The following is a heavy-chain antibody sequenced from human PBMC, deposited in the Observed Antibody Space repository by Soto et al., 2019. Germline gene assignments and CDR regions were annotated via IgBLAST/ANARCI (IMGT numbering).Heavy chain of an antibody. CDR2: IKQDGSEK. D-gene: IGHD1-26*01. Sequence: TGGSPRLSCAASGFTFSSHWMSWVRQAPGKGLEWVANIKQDGSEKYYVDSVKGRFTISRDNAKNSLYLQMNSLRAEDTAVYYCARDDRSGRFYYYFDYWGQGTLVTVSS. CDR3: ARDDRSGRFYYYFDY. V-gene: IGHV3-7*01. J-gene: IGHJ4*02. CDR1: GFTFSSHW.